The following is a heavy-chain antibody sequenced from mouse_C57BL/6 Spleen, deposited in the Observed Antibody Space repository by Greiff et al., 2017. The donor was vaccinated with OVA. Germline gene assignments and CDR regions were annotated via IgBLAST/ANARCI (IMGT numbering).Heavy chain of an antibody. CDR1: GYAFSSSW. CDR3: ARSAAQATSPFFDY. Sequence: VQLQQSGPELVKPGASVKIPCKASGYAFSSSWMNWVKQRPGKGLEWIGRIYPGDGDTNYNGKFKGKATLTADKSSSTAYMQLSSLTSEDSAVYFCARSAAQATSPFFDYWGQGTTLTVSS. CDR2: IYPGDGDT. D-gene: IGHD3-2*02. J-gene: IGHJ2*01. V-gene: IGHV1-82*01.